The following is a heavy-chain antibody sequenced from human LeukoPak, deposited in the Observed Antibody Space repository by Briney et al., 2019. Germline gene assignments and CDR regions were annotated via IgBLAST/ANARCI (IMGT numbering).Heavy chain of an antibody. Sequence: SETLSLTCTVSGDSLSSGDYYWGWIRQPPGKGLEWIGSIYYSGSTYYNPSLKSRVTISVDTSKNQFSLKLSSVTAADTAVYYCARHRWDQGADYWGQGTLVTVSS. J-gene: IGHJ4*02. D-gene: IGHD1-26*01. V-gene: IGHV4-39*01. CDR2: IYYSGST. CDR3: ARHRWDQGADY. CDR1: GDSLSSGDYY.